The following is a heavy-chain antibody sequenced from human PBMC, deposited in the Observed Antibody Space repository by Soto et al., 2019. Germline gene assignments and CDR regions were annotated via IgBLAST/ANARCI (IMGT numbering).Heavy chain of an antibody. V-gene: IGHV4-34*01. D-gene: IGHD1-7*01. Sequence: SETLSLTCAVYGGSFSGYYWSWIRQPPGKGLEWIGEINHSGSTNYNPSLKSRVTISVDTSKNQFSLKLSSVTAADTAVYYCATRTGTRVGYWGQGTLVTVSS. CDR3: ATRTGTRVGY. CDR2: INHSGST. CDR1: GGSFSGYY. J-gene: IGHJ4*02.